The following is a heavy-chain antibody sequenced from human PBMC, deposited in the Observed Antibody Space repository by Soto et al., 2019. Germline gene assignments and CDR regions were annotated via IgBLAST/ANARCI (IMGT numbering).Heavy chain of an antibody. J-gene: IGHJ6*02. CDR2: IIPIFGTA. V-gene: IGHV1-69*13. D-gene: IGHD5-12*01. Sequence: GASVKVSCKASGGTFSSYAISWVRQAPGQGLEWMGGIIPIFGTANYAQKFQGRVTITADESTSTAYMELSSLRSEDTAVYYCARRDGYNDFLYYYYGMDVWGQGTTVTVSS. CDR3: ARRDGYNDFLYYYYGMDV. CDR1: GGTFSSYA.